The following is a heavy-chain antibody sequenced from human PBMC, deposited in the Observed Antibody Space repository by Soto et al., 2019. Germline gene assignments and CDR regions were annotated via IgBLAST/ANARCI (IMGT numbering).Heavy chain of an antibody. Sequence: QVQLVESGGGVVQPGRSLRLSCAASGSTFSSYGMHWVRQAPGKGLEWVAVISYDGSNKYYADSVKGRFTISRDNSKNTLYLQMNSLRSEDTAVYYCAKDFGSGYYYEDCYFDYWGQGTLVTVSS. CDR2: ISYDGSNK. J-gene: IGHJ4*02. D-gene: IGHD3-22*01. CDR3: AKDFGSGYYYEDCYFDY. V-gene: IGHV3-30*18. CDR1: GSTFSSYG.